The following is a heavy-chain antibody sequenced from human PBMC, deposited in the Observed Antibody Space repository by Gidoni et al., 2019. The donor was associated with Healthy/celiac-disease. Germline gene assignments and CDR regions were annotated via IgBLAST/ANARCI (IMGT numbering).Heavy chain of an antibody. CDR2: NSWNSGSI. CDR3: TKDRVPDSNSPVD. V-gene: IGHV3-9*01. D-gene: IGHD6-6*01. J-gene: IGHJ4*02. CDR1: GFTFDEYA. Sequence: EVQLVESGGGLVPPGRSLTPACAASGFTFDEYAMHWVRQAPGKGLEWVSGNSWNSGSIGYADSVKGRFTISRDNAKNSLYLQMNSLRAEDTALYYCTKDRVPDSNSPVDWGQGTLVTVSS.